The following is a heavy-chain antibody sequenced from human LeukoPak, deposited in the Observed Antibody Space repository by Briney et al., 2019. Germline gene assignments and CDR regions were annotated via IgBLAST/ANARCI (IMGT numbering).Heavy chain of an antibody. CDR3: ARDMGELWYPQDYYYYMDV. J-gene: IGHJ6*03. D-gene: IGHD3-16*01. CDR2: ISAYNGNT. V-gene: IGHV1-18*01. Sequence: GASVKVSCKASGYTFTSYGISWVRQAPGQGLEWMGWISAYNGNTNYAQKLQGRVTMTTDTSTSTAYMELRSLRSDDTAVYYCARDMGELWYPQDYYYYMDVWGEGTTVTVSS. CDR1: GYTFTSYG.